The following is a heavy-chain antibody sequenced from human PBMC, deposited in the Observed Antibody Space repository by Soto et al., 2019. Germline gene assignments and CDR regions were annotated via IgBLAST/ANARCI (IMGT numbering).Heavy chain of an antibody. CDR2: IYYSGST. D-gene: IGHD2-15*01. J-gene: IGHJ4*02. V-gene: IGHV4-59*12. CDR1: GGSISSYY. CDR3: ARDLGVALATLTLDY. Sequence: SETLSLTCTVSGGSISSYYWSWIRQPPGKGLEWIGYIYYSGSTNYNPSLKSRVTISVDTSKNQFSLKLSSVTAEDTGVYYCARDLGVALATLTLDYWGQGTLVTVSS.